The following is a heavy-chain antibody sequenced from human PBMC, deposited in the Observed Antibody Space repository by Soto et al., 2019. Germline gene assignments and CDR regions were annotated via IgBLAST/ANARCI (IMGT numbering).Heavy chain of an antibody. J-gene: IGHJ3*02. D-gene: IGHD3-22*01. V-gene: IGHV4-59*01. CDR2: LYYCGTT. Sequence: QVQLQESGPGVAKPSETLSLTCSVSGGSSSDYSWSWIRRSPGKGLEGIGYLYYCGTTKRNPSLESRATITVNKSKNQLSLRLRSVTAAETAVYYCARDLNGSGYWTAFDIWGQGTMVTVSS. CDR3: ARDLNGSGYWTAFDI. CDR1: GGSSSDYS.